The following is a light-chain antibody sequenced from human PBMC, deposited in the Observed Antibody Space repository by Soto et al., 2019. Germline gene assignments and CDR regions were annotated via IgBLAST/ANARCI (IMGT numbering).Light chain of an antibody. CDR1: SSDVGTYNL. CDR2: EAS. J-gene: IGLJ1*01. CDR3: CSYARVSSYV. V-gene: IGLV2-23*01. Sequence: QSALTQPASVSGSPGQSITISCTGTSSDVGTYNLVSWHQQHPGKAPKLMIFEASKRPSGVSNRFSGSKSGNTASLTISGLQAEDEADYYCCSYARVSSYVFGTGTKVTVL.